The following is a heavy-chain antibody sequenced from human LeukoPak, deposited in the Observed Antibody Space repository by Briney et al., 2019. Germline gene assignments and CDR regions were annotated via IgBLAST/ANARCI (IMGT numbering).Heavy chain of an antibody. V-gene: IGHV3-30*03. D-gene: IGHD2-15*01. CDR3: ARQDYERGGRAFDI. J-gene: IGHJ3*02. CDR1: GFTFSNYG. CDR2: ISDDGRTQ. Sequence: PGGSLRLSCAASGFTFSNYGIQWVRQAPGKGLEWVAVISDDGRTQYFAESVKGRFTISRDNAKNSLYLQMNSLRAEDTAVYYCARQDYERGGRAFDIWGQGTMVTVSS.